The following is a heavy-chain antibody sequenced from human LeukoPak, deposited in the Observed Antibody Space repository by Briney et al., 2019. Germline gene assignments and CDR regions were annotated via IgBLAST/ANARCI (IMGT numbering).Heavy chain of an antibody. CDR1: GFTFSTYA. V-gene: IGHV3-15*01. CDR3: TTPPDQPTAVAGIDY. Sequence: GGSLRLSCAASGFTFSTYAMSWVRQAPGKGLEWVGRIKSKTDGGTTDYAAPVKGRFTISRDDSKNTLYLQMNSLKTEDTAVYYCTTPPDQPTAVAGIDYWGQGTLVTVSS. CDR2: IKSKTDGGTT. J-gene: IGHJ4*02. D-gene: IGHD6-19*01.